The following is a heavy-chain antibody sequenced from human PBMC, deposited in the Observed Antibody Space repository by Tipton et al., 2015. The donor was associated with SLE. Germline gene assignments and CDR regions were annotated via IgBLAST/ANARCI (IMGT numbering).Heavy chain of an antibody. J-gene: IGHJ4*02. CDR1: GDSINNAGYS. CDR3: ASVESSSWYGGYYFDY. Sequence: LRLSCAVSGDSINNAGYSWSWIRQPPGKGLEWIGYIYHSGSTSYNPSLNSRVTRSVDRSKNQFSLNLTSVTAADTAVYYCASVESSSWYGGYYFDYWGQGNLVTASS. V-gene: IGHV4-30-2*01. D-gene: IGHD6-13*01. CDR2: IYHSGST.